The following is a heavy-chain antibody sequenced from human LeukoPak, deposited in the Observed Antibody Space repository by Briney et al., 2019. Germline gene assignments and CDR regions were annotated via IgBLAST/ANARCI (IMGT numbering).Heavy chain of an antibody. CDR3: ARGPSGSYYPHYFDY. D-gene: IGHD3-10*01. CDR1: GYTFTSYG. J-gene: IGHJ4*02. CDR2: ISSYNGNT. V-gene: IGHV1-18*01. Sequence: GASVKVSCKASGYTFTSYGISWVRQAPRQGLEWMGWISSYNGNTNYAQKLQDRVTMTTDTSTSTAYMELRGLRSDDTAVYYCARGPSGSYYPHYFDYWGQGTLVTVSS.